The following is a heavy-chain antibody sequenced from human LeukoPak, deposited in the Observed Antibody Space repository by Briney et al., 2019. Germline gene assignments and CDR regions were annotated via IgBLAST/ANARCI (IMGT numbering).Heavy chain of an antibody. D-gene: IGHD3-22*01. Sequence: ASVKVSCKVSGYTLTELSMHWVRQAPGKGLEWMGGFDPEDGETIYAQKFQGRVTMTEDTSIDTAYMELSSLRSEDTAVYYCATPRENDSSGYYKQGFDYWGQGTLVTVSS. CDR3: ATPRENDSSGYYKQGFDY. CDR2: FDPEDGET. V-gene: IGHV1-24*01. CDR1: GYTLTELS. J-gene: IGHJ4*02.